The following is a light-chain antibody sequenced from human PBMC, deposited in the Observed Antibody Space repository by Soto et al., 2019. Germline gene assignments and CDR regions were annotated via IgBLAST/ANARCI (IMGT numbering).Light chain of an antibody. Sequence: EIVMTQSPATLSVSPGERATLTCRASQSISSNLAWYQQQPGQAPRLLIYDASTRATGIPARFSGSGSGTEFTLTISSLQSEDFAVYYCQQYNNWPPLTFGGGTKVAVK. CDR2: DAS. J-gene: IGKJ4*01. V-gene: IGKV3-15*01. CDR1: QSISSN. CDR3: QQYNNWPPLT.